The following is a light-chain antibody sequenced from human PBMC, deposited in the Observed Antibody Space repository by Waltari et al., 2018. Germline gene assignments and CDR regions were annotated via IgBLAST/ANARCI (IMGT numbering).Light chain of an antibody. V-gene: IGKV3-20*01. J-gene: IGKJ2*01. CDR1: QSIRSSS. CDR2: GAS. CDR3: QQYGSSFYT. Sequence: EIVLTQSPGTLSLSPGERAILSCRASQSIRSSSLAWYQQKPGQAPRLVISGASSRATGIPDRFSGSGSGTDFPLTISRLEPEDFAVYYCQQYGSSFYTFGQGTKLEIK.